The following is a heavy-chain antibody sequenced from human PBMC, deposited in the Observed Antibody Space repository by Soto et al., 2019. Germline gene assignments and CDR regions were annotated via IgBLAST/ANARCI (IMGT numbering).Heavy chain of an antibody. CDR1: GFTFSNAW. V-gene: IGHV3-15*07. CDR3: TTARLGGSYEYFQH. CDR2: IKSKTDGGTT. J-gene: IGHJ1*01. D-gene: IGHD1-26*01. Sequence: GGSLRLSCAASGFTFSNAWMNWVRQAPGKGLEWVGRIKSKTDGGTTDYAAPVKGRFTISRDDSKNTLYLQMNSLKTEDTAVYYCTTARLGGSYEYFQHWGQGTLVTVSS.